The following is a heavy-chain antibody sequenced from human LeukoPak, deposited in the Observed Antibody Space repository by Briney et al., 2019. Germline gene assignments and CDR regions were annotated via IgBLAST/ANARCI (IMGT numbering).Heavy chain of an antibody. CDR3: ARGPTYYAFWSGYQGYFDC. CDR2: ISYDGSNK. V-gene: IGHV3-30-3*01. CDR1: GFTFSSYA. D-gene: IGHD3-3*01. J-gene: IGHJ4*02. Sequence: GGSLRLSCAASGFTFSSYAMHWVRQAPGKGLEWVAVISYDGSNKHYADSVKGRFTISRDNSKNTLYLQMNSLRAEDTSVYYCARGPTYYAFWSGYQGYFDCWGQGTLVTVSS.